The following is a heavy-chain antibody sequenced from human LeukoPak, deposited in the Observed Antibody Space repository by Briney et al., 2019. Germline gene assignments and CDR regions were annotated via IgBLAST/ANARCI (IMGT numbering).Heavy chain of an antibody. CDR1: GYSFTGYH. CDR2: VTPKTGGT. CDR3: AREFSSKLEWLAYVTGDDAFDV. Sequence: ASVKVSCKAFGYSFTGYHLHWVRQAPRQGLEWMGWVTPKTGGTNYARKFQGRVIMTRDTSINTVNMELSRLTSDDTAVYYCAREFSSKLEWLAYVTGDDAFDVWGQGTMITVS. V-gene: IGHV1-2*02. J-gene: IGHJ3*01. D-gene: IGHD3-3*01.